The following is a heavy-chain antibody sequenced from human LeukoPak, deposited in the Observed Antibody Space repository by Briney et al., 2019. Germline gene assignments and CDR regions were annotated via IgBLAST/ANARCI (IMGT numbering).Heavy chain of an antibody. J-gene: IGHJ4*02. CDR3: ARKAPGYCSGGSCYSPPDY. V-gene: IGHV4-4*07. CDR2: IYTSGST. D-gene: IGHD2-15*01. CDR1: GDSISSYY. Sequence: SETLSLTCTVSGDSISSYYWSWIRQPAGKGLEWIGRIYTSGSTNYNPSLKSRVTISVDTSKNQFSLKLSSVTAADTAMYYCARKAPGYCSGGSCYSPPDYWGQGTLVTVSS.